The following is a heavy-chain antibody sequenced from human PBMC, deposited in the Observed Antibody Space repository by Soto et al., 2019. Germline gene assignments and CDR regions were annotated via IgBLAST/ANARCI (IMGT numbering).Heavy chain of an antibody. CDR2: ISGSGGST. D-gene: IGHD3-10*01. CDR3: AKALTDQPRFFHAFDI. J-gene: IGHJ3*02. V-gene: IGHV3-23*01. Sequence: GGSLRLSCAASGFTFSSYAMSWVRQAPGKGLEWVSAISGSGGSTYYADSVKGRFTISKDNSKNTLYLQMNSLRAEDTAVYYCAKALTDQPRFFHAFDIWGKGTMVTVSS. CDR1: GFTFSSYA.